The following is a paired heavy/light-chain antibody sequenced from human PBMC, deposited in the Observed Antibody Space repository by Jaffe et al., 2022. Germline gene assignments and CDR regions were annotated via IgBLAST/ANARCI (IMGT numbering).Light chain of an antibody. V-gene: IGKV3-11*01. CDR2: DAS. Sequence: EIVLTQSPATLSLSPGERATLSCRASQSVSSYLAWYQQKPGQAPRLLIYDASNRATGIPARFSGSGSGTDFTLTISSLEPEDFAVYYCQQRSNWPPEYTFGQGTKLEIK. J-gene: IGKJ2*01. CDR3: QQRSNWPPEYT. CDR1: QSVSSY.
Heavy chain of an antibody. CDR2: ISSSGSTI. CDR1: GFTFSSYE. Sequence: EVQLVESGGGLVQPGGSLRLSCAASGFTFSSYEMNWVRQAPGKGLEWVSYISSSGSTIYYADSVKGRFTISRDNAKNSLYLQMNSLRAEDTAVYYCASTFCSGGSCYSGWFDPWGQGTLVTVSS. V-gene: IGHV3-48*03. J-gene: IGHJ5*02. CDR3: ASTFCSGGSCYSGWFDP. D-gene: IGHD2-15*01.